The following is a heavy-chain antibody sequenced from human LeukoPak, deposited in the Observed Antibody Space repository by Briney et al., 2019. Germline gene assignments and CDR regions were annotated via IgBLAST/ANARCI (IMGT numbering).Heavy chain of an antibody. V-gene: IGHV3-66*01. CDR1: GVTVTSSY. Sequence: PGGSLRLSCEVSGVTVTSSYMSWVRQAPGKGLEWVSVIYSGGDIYYADSVKGRFTVSRGNSKSTLCLQMNSLRAEDTAVYYCARGNTGYNSNWGRDFDCWGQGTLVTVSS. CDR3: ARGNTGYNSNWGRDFDC. J-gene: IGHJ4*02. D-gene: IGHD4-11*01. CDR2: IYSGGDI.